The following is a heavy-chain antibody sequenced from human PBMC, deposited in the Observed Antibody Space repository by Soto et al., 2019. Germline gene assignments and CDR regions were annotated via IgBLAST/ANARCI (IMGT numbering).Heavy chain of an antibody. J-gene: IGHJ4*02. CDR2: IYSGGST. CDR3: ARGSYDSSGYLDY. D-gene: IGHD3-22*01. CDR1: GFTVSSNY. V-gene: IGHV3-66*01. Sequence: GGSLRLSCAASGFTVSSNYMSWVRQAPGKGLEWVSVIYSGGSTYYADSVKGRFTISRDNSKNTLYLQMNSLRAEDTAVYYCARGSYDSSGYLDYWGQGTLVTVSS.